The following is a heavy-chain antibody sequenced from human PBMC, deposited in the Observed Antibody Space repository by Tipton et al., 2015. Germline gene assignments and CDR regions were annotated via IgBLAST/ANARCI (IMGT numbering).Heavy chain of an antibody. CDR1: GGSISSSNW. D-gene: IGHD3-3*01. J-gene: IGHJ5*02. V-gene: IGHV4-4*02. CDR2: IYHSGST. CDR3: ARTFHDVWGRANWFDP. Sequence: SLRLSCAVSGGSISSSNWCSWVRQPPGKGLEWIGEIYHSGSTYYNPSLKSRVTISVDTSKNQFSLKLSSVTAADTAVYYCARTFHDVWGRANWFDPWGQGTLVTVSS.